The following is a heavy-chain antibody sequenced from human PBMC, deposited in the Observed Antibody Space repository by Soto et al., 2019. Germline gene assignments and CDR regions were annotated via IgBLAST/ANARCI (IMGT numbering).Heavy chain of an antibody. V-gene: IGHV3-21*01. J-gene: IGHJ1*01. CDR1: GFTFSSYS. CDR2: ISSSSRHI. CDR3: ARDASDLWEPDQYFPH. Sequence: PGGSLRLSCAASGFTFSSYSMNWVRQAPGKGLEWVSSISSSSRHIYYANSVKGRFTISRDNAKNSLYLQMNSLRAEDTAMYFCARDASDLWEPDQYFPHWGQGTLVTVSS. D-gene: IGHD1-26*01.